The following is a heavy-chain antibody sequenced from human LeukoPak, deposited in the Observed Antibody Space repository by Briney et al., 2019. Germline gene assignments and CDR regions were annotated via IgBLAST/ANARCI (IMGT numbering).Heavy chain of an antibody. Sequence: SETLSLTCAVYGGSFSGYYWSWIRQPPGKGLEWMGEINHSGSTNYNPSLKSRVTISVDTSKNQFSLKLSSVTAADTAVYYCARATVAATLRSFDYWGQGTLVTVSS. CDR1: GGSFSGYY. D-gene: IGHD2-15*01. CDR3: ARATVAATLRSFDY. V-gene: IGHV4-34*01. CDR2: INHSGST. J-gene: IGHJ4*02.